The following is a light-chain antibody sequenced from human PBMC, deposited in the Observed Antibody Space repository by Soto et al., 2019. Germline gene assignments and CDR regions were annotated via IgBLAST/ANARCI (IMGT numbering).Light chain of an antibody. CDR2: EGT. Sequence: QSALTQPASVSGSPGQSITISCTGTSSDVGSYNLVSWYQQHPGKALKLIIFEGTKRPSGVSNRFSGSKSGNMASMTISGLQAEDEADYYCCSYAPSPTVVFGGGTKVTVL. J-gene: IGLJ2*01. V-gene: IGLV2-23*01. CDR1: SSDVGSYNL. CDR3: CSYAPSPTVV.